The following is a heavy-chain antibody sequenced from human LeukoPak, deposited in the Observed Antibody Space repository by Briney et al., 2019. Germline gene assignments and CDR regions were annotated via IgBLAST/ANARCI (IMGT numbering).Heavy chain of an antibody. D-gene: IGHD4-23*01. CDR3: ARDNSIGGRGWWFDP. V-gene: IGHV1-46*01. CDR1: GYTFTNYY. CDR2: INPSGGST. Sequence: ASVKVSCKASGYTFTNYYMHWVRQAPGQGLEWMGLINPSGGSTSYAEKFQGRAIMTRDMSTTTDYMELSSLRSEDTAVYYCARDNSIGGRGWWFDPWGQGTLVTVSS. J-gene: IGHJ5*02.